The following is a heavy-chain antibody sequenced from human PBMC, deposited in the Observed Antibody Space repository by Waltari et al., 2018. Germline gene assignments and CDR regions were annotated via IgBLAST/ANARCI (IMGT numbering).Heavy chain of an antibody. CDR1: GFRFSNYG. V-gene: IGHV3-30*02. D-gene: IGHD1-1*01. CDR2: IRYDESNK. Sequence: QVQLVESEGGVVLPGGSLRLSCAASGFRFSNYGMPWVRQAPGKGLEWVAFIRYDESNKYYADSVKGRFTISRDNSKNTLYLQMNSLRFEDTAVYFCAKASDFNYYFDNWGQGILVTVSS. CDR3: AKASDFNYYFDN. J-gene: IGHJ4*02.